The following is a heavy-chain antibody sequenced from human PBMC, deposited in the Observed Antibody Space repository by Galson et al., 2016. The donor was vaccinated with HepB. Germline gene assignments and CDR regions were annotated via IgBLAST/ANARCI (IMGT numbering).Heavy chain of an antibody. V-gene: IGHV1-2*06. Sequence: SVKVSCKASGYRFTAYYIHWVRQAPGQGLEWMGRINPHSDDTHYAQRFQGRVTVTRDTSISTVYRELRRLTYDDTAIYYCARDADGHWFDPWGQGTLVTVSS. J-gene: IGHJ5*02. CDR3: ARDADGHWFDP. CDR2: INPHSDDT. D-gene: IGHD5-24*01. CDR1: GYRFTAYY.